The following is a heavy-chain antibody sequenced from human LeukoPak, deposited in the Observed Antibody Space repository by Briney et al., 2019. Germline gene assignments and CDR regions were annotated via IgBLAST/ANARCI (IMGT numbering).Heavy chain of an antibody. CDR1: GYSFTSYW. CDR3: ARGADYDILTGYYKDY. J-gene: IGHJ4*02. Sequence: GESLKISCKGSGYSFTSYWIGWVRQMPGKGLEWMGLIYPSDSDTRYSPSFQGRVTISADKSISTAYLQWSSLKASDTAMYYCARGADYDILTGYYKDYWGQGTLVTVSS. CDR2: IYPSDSDT. V-gene: IGHV5-51*01. D-gene: IGHD3-9*01.